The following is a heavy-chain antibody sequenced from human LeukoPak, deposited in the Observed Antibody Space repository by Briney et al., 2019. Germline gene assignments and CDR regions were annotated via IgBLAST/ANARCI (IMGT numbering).Heavy chain of an antibody. CDR2: ISYDGSNK. CDR1: GFTFSSYA. V-gene: IGHV3-30-3*01. D-gene: IGHD3-22*01. J-gene: IGHJ4*02. CDR3: AGGDYDLPFFDY. Sequence: PGGSLRLSCAASGFTFSSYAMHWVRQAPGKGLEWVAVISYDGSNKYYADSVKGRFTISRDNSKNTLYLQMNSLRAEDTAVYYCAGGDYDLPFFDYWGQGTLVTVSS.